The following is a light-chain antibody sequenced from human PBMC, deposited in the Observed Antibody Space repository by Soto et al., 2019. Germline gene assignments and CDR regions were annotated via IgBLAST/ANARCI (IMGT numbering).Light chain of an antibody. Sequence: DIQMTQSPSSLSASVGDRVTITCQASQDIAKYLNWYQQKPGNAPKLLIYDASELHAGVPSRFSGSGSGTDFTFTISSVKPEDFAKYYCQQYEDLLSFGGGTKVEIK. CDR1: QDIAKY. V-gene: IGKV1-33*01. CDR3: QQYEDLLS. J-gene: IGKJ4*01. CDR2: DAS.